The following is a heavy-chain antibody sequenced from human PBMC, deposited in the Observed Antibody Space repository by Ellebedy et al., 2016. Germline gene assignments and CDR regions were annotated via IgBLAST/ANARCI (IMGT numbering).Heavy chain of an antibody. J-gene: IGHJ6*02. CDR1: GFTFSSYG. V-gene: IGHV4-34*01. D-gene: IGHD2/OR15-2a*01. CDR3: ARGLGRLWPYYYHGMDV. Sequence: GSLRLSCAASGFTFSSYGMHWIRQPPGKGLEWIGEINHSGRTNYNPSLKSRVTISVDTSKNMFSLKLSSVTAADAAVYYCARGLGRLWPYYYHGMDVWGQGTTVTVSS. CDR2: INHSGRT.